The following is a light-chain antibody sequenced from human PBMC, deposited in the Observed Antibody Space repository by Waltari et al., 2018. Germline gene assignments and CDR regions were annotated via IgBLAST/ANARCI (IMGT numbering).Light chain of an antibody. CDR3: SSYTSGNTWV. Sequence: QSVLTQPASVSGSSGQSLTISCTGTSSDVGAYNYVSWYQQHPGQAPKIVVYDVRKRPSGVSDRSSGLKSGNTASLTISGLQAEDEADYYCSSYTSGNTWVFGGGTKLTVL. V-gene: IGLV2-14*03. CDR1: SSDVGAYNY. CDR2: DVR. J-gene: IGLJ3*02.